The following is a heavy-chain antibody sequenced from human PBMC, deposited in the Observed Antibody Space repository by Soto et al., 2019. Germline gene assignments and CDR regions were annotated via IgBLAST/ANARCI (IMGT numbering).Heavy chain of an antibody. J-gene: IGHJ2*01. CDR1: GFTFSSYA. CDR3: AKDPTPYGGYVPL. Sequence: GGSLRLSCAASGFTFSSYAMSWVRRAPGKGLEWVSLISGGGGSTYYEDSVKGRFTISRDNSKNTLYLQMNSLRAEDTAVYYCAKDPTPYGGYVPLWGRGTLVTVSS. V-gene: IGHV3-23*01. D-gene: IGHD4-17*01. CDR2: ISGGGGST.